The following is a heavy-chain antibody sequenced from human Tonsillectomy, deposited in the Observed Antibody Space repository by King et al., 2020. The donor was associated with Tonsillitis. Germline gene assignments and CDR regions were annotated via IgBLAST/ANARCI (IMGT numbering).Heavy chain of an antibody. Sequence: VQLVESGGGLVQPGGSLRLSCAASGFTFSSYEMNWVRQAPGKGLEWVSYISSSGSTIYYADSVKGRFTISRDNAKNSLYLQMNSLRAEDTAVYYCASAPSKLRFLEWLGPYYYYMDVWGKGTTVTVSS. CDR2: ISSSGSTI. CDR3: ASAPSKLRFLEWLGPYYYYMDV. D-gene: IGHD3-3*01. J-gene: IGHJ6*03. V-gene: IGHV3-48*03. CDR1: GFTFSSYE.